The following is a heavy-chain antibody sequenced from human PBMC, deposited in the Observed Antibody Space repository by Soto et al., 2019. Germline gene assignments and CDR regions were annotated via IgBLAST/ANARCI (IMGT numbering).Heavy chain of an antibody. CDR1: SYTFTSYG. Sequence: ASGKVSYKASSYTFTSYGISWVRQAPGQGLEWMGWISAYNGNTNYAQKLQGRVTMTTDTSTSTAYMELRSLRSDDTAVYYCARDWGVGATSHYYYYGMDVWGQGTTVTVSS. D-gene: IGHD1-26*01. J-gene: IGHJ6*02. V-gene: IGHV1-18*01. CDR3: ARDWGVGATSHYYYYGMDV. CDR2: ISAYNGNT.